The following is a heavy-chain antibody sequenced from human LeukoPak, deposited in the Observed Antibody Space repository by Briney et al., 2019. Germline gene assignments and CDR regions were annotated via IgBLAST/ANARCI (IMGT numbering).Heavy chain of an antibody. CDR1: GYTFTSYA. Sequence: GASVKVSCKASGYTFTSYAMHWVRQAPGQRLEWMGWINAGNGNTKYSQKFQGRVTITRDTSASTAYMELSSLRSEDMAVYYCARGITMIVSAAVGYWGQGTLVTVSS. J-gene: IGHJ4*02. CDR3: ARGITMIVSAAVGY. D-gene: IGHD3-22*01. CDR2: INAGNGNT. V-gene: IGHV1-3*01.